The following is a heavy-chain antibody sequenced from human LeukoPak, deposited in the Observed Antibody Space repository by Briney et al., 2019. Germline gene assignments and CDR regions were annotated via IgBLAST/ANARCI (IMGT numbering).Heavy chain of an antibody. V-gene: IGHV1-2*02. D-gene: IGHD3-22*01. CDR2: INPNSGGT. CDR3: ARGGVCYYDIRGYSRDVFDF. CDR1: GYTFTGYY. J-gene: IGHJ3*01. Sequence: ASVKVSCKASGYTFTGYYMHWVRQAPGQGLEWMGWINPNSGGTNYAQKFQGRVTMTRDTSISTAYMELSRLSSDDTPVYYWARGGVCYYDIRGYSRDVFDFGAKGKRATVSS.